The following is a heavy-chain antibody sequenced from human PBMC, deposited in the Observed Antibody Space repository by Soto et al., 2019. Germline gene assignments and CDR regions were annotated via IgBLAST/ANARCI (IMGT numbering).Heavy chain of an antibody. J-gene: IGHJ4*02. Sequence: PGGSLRLSCAASGFTFDDYTMHWVRQAPGKGLEWVSLISWDGGSTYYADSVKGRFTISRDNSKNSLYLQMNSLRTEDTALYYCAKDSRDDSSGYYYNTLYYFDYWGQGTLVTVSS. CDR2: ISWDGGST. V-gene: IGHV3-43*01. CDR3: AKDSRDDSSGYYYNTLYYFDY. CDR1: GFTFDDYT. D-gene: IGHD3-22*01.